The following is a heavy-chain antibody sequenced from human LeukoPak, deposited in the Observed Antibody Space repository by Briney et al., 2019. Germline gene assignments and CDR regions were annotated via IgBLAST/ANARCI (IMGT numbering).Heavy chain of an antibody. Sequence: APVTVSCKASGYTFTTYYMHWVRQAPGQGLEWMGIINPNGGSTTYAQKFQGRVTMTRDTSTSTVYMELSSLKSEDTALYYCARSQLSSVSFDCWGQGTLVTVSS. CDR1: GYTFTTYY. CDR3: ARSQLSSVSFDC. CDR2: INPNGGST. J-gene: IGHJ4*02. V-gene: IGHV1-46*01. D-gene: IGHD6-25*01.